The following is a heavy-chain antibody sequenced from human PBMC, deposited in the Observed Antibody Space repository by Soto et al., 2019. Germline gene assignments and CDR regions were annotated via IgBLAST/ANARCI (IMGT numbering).Heavy chain of an antibody. Sequence: PGGSLRLSCAASGFTFTRYSMNWVRQAPGKGLEWVSSISSTTNYIYYGDSMKGRFTISRDHAKNSLQLEMNSLRAEDTAVYYCARESEDLTSNFDYWGQGTLVTVSS. CDR1: GFTFTRYS. CDR2: ISSTTNYI. J-gene: IGHJ4*02. CDR3: ARESEDLTSNFDY. V-gene: IGHV3-21*06.